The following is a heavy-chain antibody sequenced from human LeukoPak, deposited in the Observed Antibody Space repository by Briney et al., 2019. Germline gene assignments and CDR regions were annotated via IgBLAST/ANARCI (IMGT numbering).Heavy chain of an antibody. CDR3: AKGKRREYYMDV. CDR1: GFTFSSSA. V-gene: IGHV3-23*01. CDR2: ISGSDSST. J-gene: IGHJ6*03. Sequence: GGSLRLSCAASGFTFSSSAMSWVRQAPGKGLEWVSTISGSDSSTHYADSVKGRFTISRDNAKNSLYLQMNSLRAEDTAVYYCAKGKRREYYMDVWGKGTTVTVSS. D-gene: IGHD1-1*01.